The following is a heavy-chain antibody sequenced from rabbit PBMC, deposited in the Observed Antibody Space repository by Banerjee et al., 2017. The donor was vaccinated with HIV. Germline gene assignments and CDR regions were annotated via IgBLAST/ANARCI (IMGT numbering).Heavy chain of an antibody. V-gene: IGHV1S45*01. CDR2: IYTGSGNT. D-gene: IGHD6-1*01. Sequence: QEQLVESGGGLFQPGGSLALTCKASGFSLSGGYDMCWVRQAPGKGLEWIGYIYTGSGNTWYASWAKGRFTISKTSSTTVTLQMTSLTAADTATYFCARHLSGAGGYAFNLWGQGTLVTVS. CDR1: GFSLSGGYD. CDR3: ARHLSGAGGYAFNL. J-gene: IGHJ4*01.